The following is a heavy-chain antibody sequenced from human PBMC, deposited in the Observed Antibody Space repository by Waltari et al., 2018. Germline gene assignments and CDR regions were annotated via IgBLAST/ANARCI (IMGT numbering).Heavy chain of an antibody. J-gene: IGHJ3*02. D-gene: IGHD1-1*01. CDR2: IYYSGST. CDR3: ARPLEAHGDDAFDI. Sequence: QVQLQESGPGLVKPSETLSLTCTVSGGSLSSYYWSWIRPPPGKGLEWIGYIYYSGSTNYNPSLESRVTISLDTSKNQLSLKLSSVTAADTAVYYCARPLEAHGDDAFDIWGQGTMVTVSS. V-gene: IGHV4-59*01. CDR1: GGSLSSYY.